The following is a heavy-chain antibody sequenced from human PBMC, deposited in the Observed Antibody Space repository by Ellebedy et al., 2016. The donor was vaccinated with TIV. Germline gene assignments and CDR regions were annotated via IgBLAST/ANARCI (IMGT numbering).Heavy chain of an antibody. V-gene: IGHV3-7*01. CDR3: ARRGSYGDYAVQINSWFDR. Sequence: GESLKISCAASGFSFRSYWMSWVRQAPGKGLEWVANIYQDGTEPLYVDSVKGRFTISRDNANNLLFLQMNSLRVDDTAVYYCARRGSYGDYAVQINSWFDRWGQGTLVTVSS. D-gene: IGHD4-17*01. CDR2: IYQDGTEP. J-gene: IGHJ5*02. CDR1: GFSFRSYW.